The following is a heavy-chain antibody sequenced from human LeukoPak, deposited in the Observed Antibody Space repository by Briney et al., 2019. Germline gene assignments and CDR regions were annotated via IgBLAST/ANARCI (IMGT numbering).Heavy chain of an antibody. Sequence: PSQTLSLTCTVSGGSISSGGYYWSWIRQHPGKGLGWIGYIYYSGSTYYNPSLKSRVTISVDTSKNQFSLKLSSVTAADTAVYYCATPLFPLRYFDWLPPGYWGQGTLVTVSS. CDR2: IYYSGST. J-gene: IGHJ4*02. CDR1: GGSISSGGYY. CDR3: ATPLFPLRYFDWLPPGY. D-gene: IGHD3-9*01. V-gene: IGHV4-31*03.